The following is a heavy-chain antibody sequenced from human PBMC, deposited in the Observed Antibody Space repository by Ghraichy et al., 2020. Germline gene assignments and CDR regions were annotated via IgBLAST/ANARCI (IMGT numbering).Heavy chain of an antibody. D-gene: IGHD3-22*01. CDR2: INPKSGDS. J-gene: IGHJ1*01. Sequence: ASVKVSCKASGYTFTGYYIHWVRQAPGQGLEWMGWINPKSGDSNYAQKFLGRVTMTRDSSISTAYMDLRRLRSDDTAVYYCARDGRPTPKYYYDGSAFQNWGQGTLVTGS. V-gene: IGHV1-2*02. CDR1: GYTFTGYY. CDR3: ARDGRPTPKYYYDGSAFQN.